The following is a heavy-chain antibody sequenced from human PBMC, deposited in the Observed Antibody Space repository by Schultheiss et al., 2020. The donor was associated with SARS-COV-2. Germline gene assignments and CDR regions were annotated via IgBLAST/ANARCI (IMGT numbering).Heavy chain of an antibody. CDR1: GFTFSNYW. D-gene: IGHD1-14*01. V-gene: IGHV3-7*01. CDR3: ARSPGPAELDY. CDR2: IKEDGSEK. J-gene: IGHJ4*02. Sequence: GGSLRLSCAASGFTFSNYWMNWVRQAPGKGLEWVANIKEDGSEKYYVDSVKGRFTVSRDNAKNSLYLQMNSLRAEDTAVYYCARSPGPAELDYWGQGTLVTVSS.